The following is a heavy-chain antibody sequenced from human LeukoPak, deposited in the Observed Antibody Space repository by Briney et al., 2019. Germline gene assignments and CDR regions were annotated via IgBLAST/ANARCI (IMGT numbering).Heavy chain of an antibody. CDR2: IYTSGST. CDR1: GGSISSYY. V-gene: IGHV4-4*07. J-gene: IGHJ4*02. CDR3: ARDQTGQWLATPFDY. D-gene: IGHD6-19*01. Sequence: PSETLSLTCTVSGGSISSYYWSWIRQPAGKGLEWIGRIYTSGSTNYNPSLKSRVTMSVDTSKSQFSLKLSSVTAADTAVYYCARDQTGQWLATPFDYWGQGTLVTVSS.